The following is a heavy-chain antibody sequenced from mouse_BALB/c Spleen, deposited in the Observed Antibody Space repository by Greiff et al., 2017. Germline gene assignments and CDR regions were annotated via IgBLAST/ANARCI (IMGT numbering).Heavy chain of an antibody. CDR2: ISYSGST. J-gene: IGHJ2*01. D-gene: IGHD2-1*01. CDR1: GYSITSDYA. CDR3: ARDGIFDY. V-gene: IGHV3-2*02. Sequence: EVQLQQSGPGLVKPSQSLSLTCTVTGYSITSDYAWNWIRQFPGNKLEWMGYISYSGSTSYNPSLKSRISITRDTSKNQFFLQLNSVTTEDTATYYCARDGIFDYWGQGTTLTVSS.